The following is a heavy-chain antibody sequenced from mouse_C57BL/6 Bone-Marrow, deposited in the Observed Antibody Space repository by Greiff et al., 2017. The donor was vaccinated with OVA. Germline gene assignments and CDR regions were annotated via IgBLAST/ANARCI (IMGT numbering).Heavy chain of an antibody. CDR2: ISSGGSYT. CDR3: ARHSYYYGSSYSPFAY. V-gene: IGHV5-6*01. D-gene: IGHD1-1*01. CDR1: GFTFSSYG. J-gene: IGHJ3*01. Sequence: EVKVVESGGDLVKPGGSLKLSCAASGFTFSSYGMSWVRQTPDKRLEWVATISSGGSYTYYPDSVKGRFTISRDNAKNTLYLQMSSLKSEDTAMYYCARHSYYYGSSYSPFAYWGQGTLVTVSA.